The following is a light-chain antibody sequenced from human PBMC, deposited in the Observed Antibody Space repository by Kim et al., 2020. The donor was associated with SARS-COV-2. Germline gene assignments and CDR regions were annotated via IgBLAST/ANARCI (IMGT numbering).Light chain of an antibody. V-gene: IGKV3-20*01. J-gene: IGKJ4*01. Sequence: EIVLTQSPGTLSLSPGESATLSCRASQSVTRGYLAWYQQKPGQAPRLLIYAASSRATAIPDRFSGSGSGTDFTLTISRLEPEDFAVYYCQQYGTSLALTFGGGTKVDLK. CDR3: QQYGTSLALT. CDR1: QSVTRGY. CDR2: AAS.